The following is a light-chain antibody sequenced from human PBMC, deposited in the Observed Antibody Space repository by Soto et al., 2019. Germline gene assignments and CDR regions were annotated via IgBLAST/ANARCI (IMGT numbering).Light chain of an antibody. Sequence: QSVLTQPPSVSAAPGQKVTISCSGSSSNIGNNYVSWYQQLPGTAPKLLIYDNNKRPSGIPDRCSGSKSGTSATLGITGLQTGDEADYYCGTWDSSLSAGRFGGGTKLTVL. V-gene: IGLV1-51*01. CDR1: SSNIGNNY. CDR2: DNN. J-gene: IGLJ2*01. CDR3: GTWDSSLSAGR.